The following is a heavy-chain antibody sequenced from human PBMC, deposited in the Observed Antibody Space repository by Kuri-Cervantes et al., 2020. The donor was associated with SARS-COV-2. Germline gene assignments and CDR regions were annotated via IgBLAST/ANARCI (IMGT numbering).Heavy chain of an antibody. V-gene: IGHV4-34*01. J-gene: IGHJ6*02. D-gene: IGHD3-3*01. CDR3: ARGSYDLWSGYYYYYGMDV. Sequence: GSLRLSCAVYGGSFSGYYWSWIRQPPGKGLEWIGEINHSGSTNYNPSLKSRVTISVDTSKNQFSLKLSSVTAADTAVYYCARGSYDLWSGYYYYYGMDVWGQGTTVTVSS. CDR1: GGSFSGYY. CDR2: INHSGST.